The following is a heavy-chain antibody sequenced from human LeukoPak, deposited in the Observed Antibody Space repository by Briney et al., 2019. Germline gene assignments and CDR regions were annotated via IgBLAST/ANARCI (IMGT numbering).Heavy chain of an antibody. CDR3: ASLPPDVVVVPAARFDY. CDR2: ISYDGSNK. J-gene: IGHJ4*02. Sequence: GGSLRLSCEASGFTFSSYAMHWVRQAPGKGLERVALISYDGSNKYYADSVKGRFTISRDNSKNTLLLQMDSLRAEDTAVYSCASLPPDVVVVPAARFDYWGQGTLVTVSS. D-gene: IGHD2-2*01. CDR1: GFTFSSYA. V-gene: IGHV3-30*04.